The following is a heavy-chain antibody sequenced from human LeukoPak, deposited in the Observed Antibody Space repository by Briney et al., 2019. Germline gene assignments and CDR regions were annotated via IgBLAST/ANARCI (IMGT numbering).Heavy chain of an antibody. J-gene: IGHJ4*02. CDR2: ISSSSSYI. V-gene: IGHV3-21*01. D-gene: IGHD3-9*01. CDR1: GFTFSSYS. CDR3: ARDSNYDILTGSPELDY. Sequence: AGGSLRLSCAASGFTFSSYSMNWVRQAPGKGLEWVSSISSSSSYIYYADSVKGRFTISRDNTKNSLYLQMNSLRAEDTAVYYCARDSNYDILTGSPELDYWGQGTLVTVSS.